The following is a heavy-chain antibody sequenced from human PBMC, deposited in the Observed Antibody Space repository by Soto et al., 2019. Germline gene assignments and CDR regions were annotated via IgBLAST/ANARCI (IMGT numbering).Heavy chain of an antibody. CDR1: GFTFSIYA. Sequence: GGALRLSCPASGFTFSIYAMHWGRQAPGKGLEYVSSISTNGGSTDYADSVNGRFTISRDNSKNTVYLQMSSLRVEDTAVYYCVKGEYYYDSSGYYPFDYWGQGTLVTVSS. CDR2: ISTNGGST. D-gene: IGHD3-22*01. CDR3: VKGEYYYDSSGYYPFDY. V-gene: IGHV3-64D*06. J-gene: IGHJ4*02.